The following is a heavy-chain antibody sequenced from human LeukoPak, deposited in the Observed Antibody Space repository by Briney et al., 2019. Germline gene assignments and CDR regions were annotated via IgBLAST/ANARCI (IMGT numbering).Heavy chain of an antibody. Sequence: GGSLRLSCAASGFTFSSYGMSWVRQAPGKGLEWVSAISGSGGSTYYADSMKGRFTISRDNSKNTLYLQMNSLRAEDTAVYYCAKVRAVVGATVNHWGQGTLVTVSS. V-gene: IGHV3-23*01. CDR1: GFTFSSYG. CDR2: ISGSGGST. CDR3: AKVRAVVGATVNH. D-gene: IGHD1-26*01. J-gene: IGHJ4*02.